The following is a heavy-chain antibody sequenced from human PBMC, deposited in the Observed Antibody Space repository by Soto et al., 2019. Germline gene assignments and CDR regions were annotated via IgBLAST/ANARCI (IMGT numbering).Heavy chain of an antibody. CDR2: IYATGTT. CDR1: GASISGFD. J-gene: IGHJ5*02. Sequence: LCLTCTVSGASISGFDWSWIRKSAGKGLEWIGLIYATGTTDYNPSLKSRVMMSVDTSKKQFSLKLRSVTAADTAVYYCVRDGTKTLRDWFDPWGQGISVTVYS. D-gene: IGHD1-1*01. V-gene: IGHV4-4*07. CDR3: VRDGTKTLRDWFDP.